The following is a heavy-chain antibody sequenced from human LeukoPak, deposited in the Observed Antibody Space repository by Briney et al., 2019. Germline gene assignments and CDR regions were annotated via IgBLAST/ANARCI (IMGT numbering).Heavy chain of an antibody. CDR1: GFTFSDFG. D-gene: IGHD3-3*01. Sequence: GGSLRLSCAASGFTFSDFGIHWVRQAPGKGLEWVAVIWYDGSKKYYADSVRGRFTISRDDSKNTVFLQMNSLRAEDTAVYYCARDFGVTNYHFDYWGQGTQVTVSS. CDR2: IWYDGSKK. CDR3: ARDFGVTNYHFDY. J-gene: IGHJ4*02. V-gene: IGHV3-33*08.